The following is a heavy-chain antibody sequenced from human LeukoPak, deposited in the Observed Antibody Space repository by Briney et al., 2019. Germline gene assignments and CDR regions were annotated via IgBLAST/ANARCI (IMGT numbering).Heavy chain of an antibody. CDR3: AKSTRAVMAMMDV. CDR2: MNPNTGNT. J-gene: IGHJ6*04. V-gene: IGHV1-8*01. CDR1: GYTFISYD. D-gene: IGHD3-16*01. Sequence: ASVKVSCKASGYTFISYDLNWVRQVPGQGLEWMGWMNPNTGNTGYAQKFQGRVTITRNTSISTAFMELSSLRSEDTAVYFCAKSTRAVMAMMDVWGKGTTVTVSS.